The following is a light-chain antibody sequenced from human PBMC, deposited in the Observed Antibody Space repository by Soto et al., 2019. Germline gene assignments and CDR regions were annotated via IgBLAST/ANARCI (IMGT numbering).Light chain of an antibody. J-gene: IGKJ1*01. CDR2: DAS. CDR1: QSVSSNY. CDR3: QQRSSWHT. V-gene: IGKV3-11*01. Sequence: EIVLTQSPGTLSLSPGERVTLSCRASQSVSSNYLAWYQQKPGQAPRLLIYDASNRATGIPARFSGSGSGTDFTLTISSLEPEDSAIYYCQQRSSWHTFGQGTKVDI.